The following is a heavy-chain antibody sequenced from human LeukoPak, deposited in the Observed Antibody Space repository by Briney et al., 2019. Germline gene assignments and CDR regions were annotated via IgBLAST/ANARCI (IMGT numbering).Heavy chain of an antibody. CDR2: ISSSGSTI. CDR3: ARDTVWSGGLLKY. V-gene: IGHV3-48*03. J-gene: IGHJ4*02. D-gene: IGHD3-10*02. Sequence: GGSLRLSCAASGFTFSSYEMNWVRQAPGKGLEWVSYISSSGSTIYYADSVKGRFTISRDNAKNSLYLQMNSLRAEDTAVYYCARDTVWSGGLLKYWGQGTLVTVSS. CDR1: GFTFSSYE.